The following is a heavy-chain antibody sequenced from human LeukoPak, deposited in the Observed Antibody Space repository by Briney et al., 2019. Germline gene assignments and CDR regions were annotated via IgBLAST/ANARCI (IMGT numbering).Heavy chain of an antibody. CDR3: ARRLVGQTFDY. CDR2: IYHSGST. CDR1: GGSVSSNNYQ. Sequence: SETLSLTCSVSGGSVSSNNYQWNWIRQPPGKGLEWIGDIYHSGSTNYNPSLKSRVTISVDTSKNQFSLKLSSVTAADTAVYYCARRLVGQTFDYWGQGTLVTVSS. V-gene: IGHV4-61*01. J-gene: IGHJ4*02. D-gene: IGHD3-10*01.